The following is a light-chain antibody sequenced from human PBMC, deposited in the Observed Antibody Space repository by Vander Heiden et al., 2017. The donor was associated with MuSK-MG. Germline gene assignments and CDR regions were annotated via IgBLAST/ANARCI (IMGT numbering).Light chain of an antibody. CDR1: TLPKQY. CDR2: KDT. V-gene: IGLV3-25*03. Sequence: SYELTQPPSVSVSPGQTARITCSGGTLPKQYTYWYQQKPGQAPVLMIYKDTERPSGIPERFSGSSSGTTVTLTISGVQAEDEADYYCQSADSSGIFLWVFGGGTKLTVL. CDR3: QSADSSGIFLWV. J-gene: IGLJ3*02.